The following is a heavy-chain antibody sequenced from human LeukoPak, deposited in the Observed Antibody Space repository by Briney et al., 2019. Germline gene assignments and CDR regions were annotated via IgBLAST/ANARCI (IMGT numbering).Heavy chain of an antibody. CDR2: INHSGGT. CDR3: GRLGGVLTPAAIGY. Sequence: PSETLSLTCAVYGGSFSGYSWNWIRQPPVKGLEWIGEINHSGGTNYNPSLKSRVTISVDTSKKQFSLKLRSVTAADTSVYYCGRLGGVLTPAAIGYWGQGTLVTVSS. D-gene: IGHD2-2*01. CDR1: GGSFSGYS. V-gene: IGHV4-34*01. J-gene: IGHJ4*02.